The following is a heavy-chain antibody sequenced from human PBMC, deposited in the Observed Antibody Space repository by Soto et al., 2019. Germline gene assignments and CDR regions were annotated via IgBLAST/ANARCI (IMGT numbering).Heavy chain of an antibody. D-gene: IGHD6-25*01. CDR2: ISVSSSYI. CDR1: GSAFSSYS. J-gene: IGHJ6*02. CDR3: ARKQRSGPCCGMDV. V-gene: IGHV3-21*01. Sequence: PGGSLRLSCVASGSAFSSYSISWVRQAPGKGLEWVSSISVSSSYIYYAASVKGRFTISRDNTATSVYLQMKNLRADDTAVYHCARKQRSGPCCGMDVWGQGTTVTVSS.